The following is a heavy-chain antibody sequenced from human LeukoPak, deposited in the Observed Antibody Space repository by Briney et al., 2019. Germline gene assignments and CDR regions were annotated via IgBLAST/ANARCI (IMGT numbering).Heavy chain of an antibody. CDR3: ARRYYDSSGYLGAFDI. CDR1: GGSISGYY. Sequence: SETLSLTCTVSGGSISGYYWNWIRQPPGKGLEWIGYIYHSGSTSYNPSLKSRTTISVDTSKNQFSLKLTSVTAADTAVYYCARRYYDSSGYLGAFDIWGQGTMVTVSS. V-gene: IGHV4-59*08. J-gene: IGHJ3*02. CDR2: IYHSGST. D-gene: IGHD3-22*01.